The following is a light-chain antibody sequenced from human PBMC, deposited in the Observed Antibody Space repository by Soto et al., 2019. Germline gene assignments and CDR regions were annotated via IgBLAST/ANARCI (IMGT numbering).Light chain of an antibody. V-gene: IGLV1-40*01. CDR2: GNS. Sequence: QTVVTQSPSVSGAPGQRVTISCTGSSSNIGAGYDVHWYQQLPGTAPKLVIYGNSNRPSGVPDRVSGSKSGTSASLAITGLQAEDEADYYCQSYDSSLSGYVFGTGTKLTVL. CDR1: SSNIGAGYD. CDR3: QSYDSSLSGYV. J-gene: IGLJ1*01.